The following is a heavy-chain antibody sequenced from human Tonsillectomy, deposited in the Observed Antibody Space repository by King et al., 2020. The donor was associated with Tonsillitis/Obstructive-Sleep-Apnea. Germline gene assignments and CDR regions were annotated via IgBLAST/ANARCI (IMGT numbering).Heavy chain of an antibody. V-gene: IGHV5-10-1*03. CDR3: ASTINEELRGPADYYYYGMDD. J-gene: IGHJ6*02. CDR1: GYSFTSYW. Sequence: QLVQSGAEVKKPGASLRISCKGSGYSFTSYWISWVRQMPGKGLEWMGRIDPSDSYTNYRPSFQGHVTISADKSISTAHLQWSSLKASDTAMYYCASTINEELRGPADYYYYGMDDWGQGTTVTASS. D-gene: IGHD3-10*01. CDR2: IDPSDSYT.